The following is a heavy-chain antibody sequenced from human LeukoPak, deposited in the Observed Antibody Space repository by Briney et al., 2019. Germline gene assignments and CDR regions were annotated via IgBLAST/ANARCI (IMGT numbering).Heavy chain of an antibody. Sequence: GGSLRLSCAASGFIFDDYTMHWVRQAPGKGLEWVSLISRNGAATKYADSVRGRFTVSRDNSKNSLYLQMNSLRAEDTAVYYCAKDPRVAAAGPTPDYWGQGTLVTVSS. V-gene: IGHV3-43*01. CDR3: AKDPRVAAAGPTPDY. CDR2: ISRNGAAT. D-gene: IGHD6-13*01. J-gene: IGHJ4*02. CDR1: GFIFDDYT.